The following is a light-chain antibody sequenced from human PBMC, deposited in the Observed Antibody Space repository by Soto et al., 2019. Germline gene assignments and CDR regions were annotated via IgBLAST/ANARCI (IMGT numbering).Light chain of an antibody. CDR1: SSDIGTNA. CDR3: ATWHDSFYV. CDR2: TNN. V-gene: IGLV1-44*01. Sequence: QSVLTQPPSASGTPGQTVIVSCSGSSSDIGTNAVNWFQHLPGTAPKLLIYTNNQRPSGVPDRFSGSKSGTSASLAISGLHSEDEADYYCATWHDSFYVFGTGTKLTVL. J-gene: IGLJ1*01.